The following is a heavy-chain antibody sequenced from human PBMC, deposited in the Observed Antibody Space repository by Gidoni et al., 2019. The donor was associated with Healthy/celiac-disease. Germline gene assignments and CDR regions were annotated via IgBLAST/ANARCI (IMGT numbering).Heavy chain of an antibody. CDR1: GGTFSRYA. CDR2: IIPILGIA. Sequence: QVQLVQSGAEVKKPGSSVKVSCKASGGTFSRYAISWVRQAPGQGLEWMGRIIPILGIANYAQKFQGRVTITADKSTSTAYMELSSLRSEDTAVYYCARGLTGVDYWGQGTLVTVSS. D-gene: IGHD7-27*01. V-gene: IGHV1-69*04. CDR3: ARGLTGVDY. J-gene: IGHJ4*02.